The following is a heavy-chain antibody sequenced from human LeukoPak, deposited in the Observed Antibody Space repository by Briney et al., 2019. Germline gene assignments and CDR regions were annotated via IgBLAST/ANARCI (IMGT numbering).Heavy chain of an antibody. D-gene: IGHD3-3*01. CDR3: ARDGPLTYFGGGYMGV. CDR2: TYYSGTT. V-gene: IGHV4-59*11. Sequence: PSETLSLTCSVSGASISSHYWSWIRQPPGKGLEWIGYTYYSGTTNYNPSLKRRVTISLDTSKDQISLQLRSVTAADTAVYYCARDGPLTYFGGGYMGVWGRGTTVTVSS. CDR1: GASISSHY. J-gene: IGHJ6*03.